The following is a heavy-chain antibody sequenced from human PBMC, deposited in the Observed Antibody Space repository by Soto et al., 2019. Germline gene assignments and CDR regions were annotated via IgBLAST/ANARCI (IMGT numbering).Heavy chain of an antibody. CDR1: GFTFSTYV. D-gene: IGHD2-15*01. CDR3: ASPYCSGGSCYHTEYFQH. CDR2: ISYDSSNE. Sequence: QVHPVESGGGVVQPGRSLRLSCGASGFTFSTYVILWVRQAPDKGLEWVAVISYDSSNEFYADSVKGRFTISRDNSKNTLYLQMNNLRPDDTGVYYCASPYCSGGSCYHTEYFQHWGQGTLVTVSS. J-gene: IGHJ1*01. V-gene: IGHV3-30-3*01.